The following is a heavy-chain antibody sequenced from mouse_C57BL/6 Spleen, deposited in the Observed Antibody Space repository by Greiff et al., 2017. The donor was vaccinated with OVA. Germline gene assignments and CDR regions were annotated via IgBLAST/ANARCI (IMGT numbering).Heavy chain of an antibody. V-gene: IGHV1-22*01. CDR3: ARGAGYDAAWFAY. J-gene: IGHJ3*01. Sequence: EVQLQQSGPELVKPGASVKMSCKASGYTFTDYNMHWVKQSHGKSLEWIGYINPNNGGTSYNQKFKGKATLTVNKSSSTAYMELRSLTSEDSAVYYCARGAGYDAAWFAYWGQGTLVTVSA. CDR1: GYTFTDYN. D-gene: IGHD2-2*01. CDR2: INPNNGGT.